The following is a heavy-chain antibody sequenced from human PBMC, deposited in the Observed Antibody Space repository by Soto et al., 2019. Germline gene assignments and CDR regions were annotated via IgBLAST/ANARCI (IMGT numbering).Heavy chain of an antibody. D-gene: IGHD2-15*01. CDR1: GFSLSSSGVG. Sequence: QITLKESGPTLVKPTQTLTLTCTFSGFSLSSSGVGVGWIRQPPGKALEWLTFIYWDDDTRYSPSLKSRLTITKDASKNQVVLTLTNMDPVDTATYYCARLVVAGITDYFDSWGQGTLLTVSS. V-gene: IGHV2-5*02. J-gene: IGHJ4*02. CDR2: IYWDDDT. CDR3: ARLVVAGITDYFDS.